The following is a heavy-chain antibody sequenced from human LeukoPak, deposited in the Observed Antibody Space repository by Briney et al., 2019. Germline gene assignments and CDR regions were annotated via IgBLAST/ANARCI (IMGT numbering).Heavy chain of an antibody. D-gene: IGHD3-22*01. CDR2: IYYSGST. CDR1: GGSISSYY. CDR3: ARDLDYDDSSGPMPPGV. J-gene: IGHJ4*02. Sequence: SETLSLTCTVPGGSISSYYWSWIRQSPGKGLEWIGYIYYSGSTNYNPSLKSRVTISVDTSKNQFSLRLSSVAAADTAVYYCARDLDYDDSSGPMPPGVWGQGTLVTVSS. V-gene: IGHV4-59*01.